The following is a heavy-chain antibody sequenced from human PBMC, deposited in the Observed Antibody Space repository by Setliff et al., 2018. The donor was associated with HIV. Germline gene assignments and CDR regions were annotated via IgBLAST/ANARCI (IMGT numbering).Heavy chain of an antibody. D-gene: IGHD2-15*01. Sequence: SETLSLTCTVSGGSISNSRYYWSWIRQPPGKGLEWIGSIYYSGSTYYNPSLKSRVTISIDTSKSQFSLNLSSVTAADTAVYYCARKAADVSGGGMDVWGQGTTVTVSS. J-gene: IGHJ6*02. V-gene: IGHV4-39*07. CDR3: ARKAADVSGGGMDV. CDR1: GGSISNSRYY. CDR2: IYYSGST.